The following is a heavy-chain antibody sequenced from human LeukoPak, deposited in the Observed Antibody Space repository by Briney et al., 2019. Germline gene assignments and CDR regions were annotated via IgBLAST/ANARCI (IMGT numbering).Heavy chain of an antibody. D-gene: IGHD1-1*01. CDR1: GGTFSSYT. CDR2: IIPILGIA. CDR3: ARGVGTYLFDP. V-gene: IGHV1-69*02. Sequence: SVKVSCKASGGTFSSYTISWVRQAPGQGLEWMGRIIPILGIANYAQKFQGRVTITADKSTSTAYIELSSLRSEDTAVYYCARGVGTYLFDPWGQGTLVTVSS. J-gene: IGHJ5*02.